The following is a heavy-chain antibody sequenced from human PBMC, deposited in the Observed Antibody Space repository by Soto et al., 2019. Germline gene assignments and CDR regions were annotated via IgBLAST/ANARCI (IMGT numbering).Heavy chain of an antibody. CDR1: GGSISSYY. V-gene: IGHV4-59*01. Sequence: SETLSLTCTVSGGSISSYYWSWIRQPPGKGLEWIGYIYYSGSTNYNPSLKSQVTISVDTSKNQFSLKLSSVTAADTAVYYCARVQKELLWFGELLMDVWGKGTTVTVSS. J-gene: IGHJ6*03. D-gene: IGHD3-10*01. CDR3: ARVQKELLWFGELLMDV. CDR2: IYYSGST.